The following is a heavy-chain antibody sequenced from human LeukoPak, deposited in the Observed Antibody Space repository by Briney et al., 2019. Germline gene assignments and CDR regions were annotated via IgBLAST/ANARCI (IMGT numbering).Heavy chain of an antibody. CDR1: GYSFATYA. V-gene: IGHV1-18*01. Sequence: ASEKVSFNASGYSFATYAITWVRHAPGLGIGWMGWISGYNGKTNYAPKLQSRLTMTTDTSTSTAYMELRSLRSDDTAMYYCARVGATYGDPLEYDYWGQGTLVTVSS. CDR3: ARVGATYGDPLEYDY. CDR2: ISGYNGKT. J-gene: IGHJ4*02. D-gene: IGHD1-26*01.